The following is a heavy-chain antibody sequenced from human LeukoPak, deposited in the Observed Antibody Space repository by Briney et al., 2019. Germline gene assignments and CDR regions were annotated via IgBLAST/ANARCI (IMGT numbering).Heavy chain of an antibody. Sequence: ASVKVSCKASGGTFSSYAISWVRQAPGQGLEWMGGIIPIFGTANYAQKFQGRVTITTDESTSTAYMELSSLRSEDTAVYYCTLKGYCSSTSCSYYRGQGTLVTVSS. CDR1: GGTFSSYA. V-gene: IGHV1-69*05. D-gene: IGHD2-2*01. J-gene: IGHJ4*02. CDR3: TLKGYCSSTSCSYY. CDR2: IIPIFGTA.